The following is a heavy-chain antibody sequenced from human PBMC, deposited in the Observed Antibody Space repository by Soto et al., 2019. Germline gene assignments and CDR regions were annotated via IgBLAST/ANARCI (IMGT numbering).Heavy chain of an antibody. D-gene: IGHD3-10*01. Sequence: ASVKVSCKASGYTFTSYGISWVRQAPGQGLEWMGWISAYNGNTNYAQKLQGRVTMTTDTSTSTAYMELRSLRSDDTAVYYCARSQIIWFGELNWFDPWGQGTLVTVSS. CDR1: GYTFTSYG. V-gene: IGHV1-18*01. J-gene: IGHJ5*02. CDR2: ISAYNGNT. CDR3: ARSQIIWFGELNWFDP.